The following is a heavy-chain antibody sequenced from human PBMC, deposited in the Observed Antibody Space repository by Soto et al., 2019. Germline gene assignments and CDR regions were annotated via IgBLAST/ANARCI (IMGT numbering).Heavy chain of an antibody. CDR3: AREVATGSIAALPDAFDI. J-gene: IGHJ3*02. CDR2: IIPILGIA. D-gene: IGHD6-6*01. V-gene: IGHV1-69*08. CDR1: GGTFSSYT. Sequence: QVQLVQSGAEVKKPGSSVKVSCTASGGTFSSYTISWVRQAPGQGLEWMGRIIPILGIANYAQKFQGRVTITADKSTSTAYMELSSLRSEDTAVYYCAREVATGSIAALPDAFDIWGQGTMVTVSS.